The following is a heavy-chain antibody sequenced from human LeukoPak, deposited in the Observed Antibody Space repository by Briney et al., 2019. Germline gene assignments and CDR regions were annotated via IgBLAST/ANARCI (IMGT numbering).Heavy chain of an antibody. CDR3: AKREVATSKYFDS. J-gene: IGHJ4*02. Sequence: GGSLRLSCAASGFTFINYAMNWVRQAPGKGLEWVSSIGSGGNTYYADSVKGRFTISRDNSKNTLHLQMNSLKAEDTALYYCAKREVATSKYFDSWGQGTLVTVSS. CDR1: GFTFINYA. V-gene: IGHV3-23*01. D-gene: IGHD5-12*01. CDR2: IGSGGNT.